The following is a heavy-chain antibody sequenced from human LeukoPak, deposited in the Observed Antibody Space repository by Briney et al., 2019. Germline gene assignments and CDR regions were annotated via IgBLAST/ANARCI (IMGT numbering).Heavy chain of an antibody. Sequence: GGSLRLSCEASGFTFSSYSMNWVRQAPGKGLEWVSSISGRSSHIYYADSVKGRFTISRDNAKNSLYLEMNSLRAEDTAVYYCASFDSSGWYYFDYWGQGTLVTVSS. J-gene: IGHJ4*02. V-gene: IGHV3-21*01. CDR2: ISGRSSHI. D-gene: IGHD6-19*01. CDR3: ASFDSSGWYYFDY. CDR1: GFTFSSYS.